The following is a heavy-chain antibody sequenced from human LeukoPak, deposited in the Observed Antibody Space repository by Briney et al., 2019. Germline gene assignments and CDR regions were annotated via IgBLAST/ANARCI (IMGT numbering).Heavy chain of an antibody. CDR3: ARNADCTNGVCYTFDY. Sequence: ASVKVSCKASGGTFSSYAISWVRQAPGQGLEWMGGIIPIFGTANYAQKFQGRVTITADESTSTAYMELSSLRSEDTAVCYCARNADCTNGVCYTFDYWGQGTLVTVSS. J-gene: IGHJ4*02. CDR1: GGTFSSYA. D-gene: IGHD2-8*01. V-gene: IGHV1-69*13. CDR2: IIPIFGTA.